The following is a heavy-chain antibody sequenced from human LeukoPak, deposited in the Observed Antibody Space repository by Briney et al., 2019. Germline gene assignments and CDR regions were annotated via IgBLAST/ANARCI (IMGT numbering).Heavy chain of an antibody. J-gene: IGHJ4*02. Sequence: GGSLRLSCAASGFTFSSYSMNWVRQAPGKGLEWVSYISSSSSTIYYADSVKGRFTISRDNAKNSLYLQMNSLRAEDTAVYYCARDQYYYDSSGYYTDYRGQGTLVTVSS. V-gene: IGHV3-48*01. CDR2: ISSSSSTI. D-gene: IGHD3-22*01. CDR3: ARDQYYYDSSGYYTDY. CDR1: GFTFSSYS.